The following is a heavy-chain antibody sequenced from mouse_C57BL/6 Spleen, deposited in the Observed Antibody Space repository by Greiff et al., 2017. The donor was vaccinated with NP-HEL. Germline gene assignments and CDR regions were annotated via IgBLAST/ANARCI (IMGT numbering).Heavy chain of an antibody. CDR3: ARNSSGLSWFAY. J-gene: IGHJ3*01. V-gene: IGHV1-54*01. Sequence: QVQLKESGAELVRPGTSVKVSCKASGYAFTNYLIEWVKQRPGQGLEWIGVINPGSGGTNYNEKFKGKATLTADKSSSTAYMQLSSLTSEDSAVYFCARNSSGLSWFAYWGQGTLVTVSA. CDR2: INPGSGGT. CDR1: GYAFTNYL. D-gene: IGHD3-2*02.